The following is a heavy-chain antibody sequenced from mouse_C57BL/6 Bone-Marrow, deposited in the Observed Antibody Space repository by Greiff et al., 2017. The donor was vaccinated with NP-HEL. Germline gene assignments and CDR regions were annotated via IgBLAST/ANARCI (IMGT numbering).Heavy chain of an antibody. CDR1: GYTFTSYW. D-gene: IGHD2-4*01. CDR3: AKDYDYDGYAMDY. J-gene: IGHJ4*01. V-gene: IGHV1-50*01. CDR2: IDPSDSYT. Sequence: VQLQQPGAELVKPGASVKLSCKASGYTFTSYWMQWVKQRPGQGLEWIGEIDPSDSYTNYNQKFKGKATLTVDTSSSTAYMQLSSLTTEDSAVYYGAKDYDYDGYAMDYWGQGTSVTVSS.